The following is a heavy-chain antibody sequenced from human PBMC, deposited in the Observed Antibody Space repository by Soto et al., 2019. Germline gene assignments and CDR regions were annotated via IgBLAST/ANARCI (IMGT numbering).Heavy chain of an antibody. CDR2: IKQDGSEK. J-gene: IGHJ6*02. CDR3: ARETYYDFWSGYSYYYYGMDV. D-gene: IGHD3-3*01. CDR1: GFTFSSYW. Sequence: GGSLRLSCAASGFTFSSYWMSWVRQAPGKGLEWVANIKQDGSEKYYVDSVKGRFTISRDNAKNSLYLQMNSLRAEDTAVYYCARETYYDFWSGYSYYYYGMDVWGQGTTVTVSS. V-gene: IGHV3-7*05.